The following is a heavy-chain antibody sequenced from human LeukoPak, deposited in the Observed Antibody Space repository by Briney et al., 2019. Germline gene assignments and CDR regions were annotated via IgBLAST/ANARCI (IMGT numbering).Heavy chain of an antibody. J-gene: IGHJ6*03. CDR3: AKDRSSSWYPSYMDV. V-gene: IGHV3-23*01. D-gene: IGHD6-13*01. Sequence: PGGSLRLSCTASGFTFSDYAMTWVRQAPGKGLEWVSGMSAIGGSSFYADSLKGRFTISRDNSKNTLYLQINSLRGDDTAVYYCAKDRSSSWYPSYMDVWGKGTTVTVSS. CDR1: GFTFSDYA. CDR2: MSAIGGSS.